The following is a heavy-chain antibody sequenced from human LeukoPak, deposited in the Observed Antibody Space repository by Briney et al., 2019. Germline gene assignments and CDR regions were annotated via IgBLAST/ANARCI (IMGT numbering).Heavy chain of an antibody. D-gene: IGHD3-16*02. CDR1: GGSISSYY. CDR2: INHSGST. V-gene: IGHV4-34*01. CDR3: ARGAMITFGGVIVLDAFDI. Sequence: PSETLSLTCTVSGGSISSYYWSWIRQPPGKGLEWIGEINHSGSTNYNPSLKSRVTISVDTSKNQFSLKLSSVTAADTAVYYCARGAMITFGGVIVLDAFDIWGQGTMVTVSS. J-gene: IGHJ3*02.